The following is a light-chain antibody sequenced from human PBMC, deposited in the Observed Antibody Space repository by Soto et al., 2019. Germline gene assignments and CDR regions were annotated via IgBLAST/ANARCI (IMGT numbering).Light chain of an antibody. CDR1: QSVSSSY. J-gene: IGKJ1*01. V-gene: IGKV3-20*01. CDR2: GAS. Sequence: EIVLTQSPGTLSLSPGERATLSCRASQSVSSSYLAWYQQKPGQAPRLLIDGASSRATGIPDRFSASGSGTAFTLTIGSLETADLEVYYCQQYDSSPVTFGQRNKVYIK. CDR3: QQYDSSPVT.